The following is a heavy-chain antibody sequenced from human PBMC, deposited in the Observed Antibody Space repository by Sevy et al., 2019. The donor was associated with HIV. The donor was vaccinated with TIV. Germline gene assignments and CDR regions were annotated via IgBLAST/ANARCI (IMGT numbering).Heavy chain of an antibody. J-gene: IGHJ4*02. V-gene: IGHV3-30*02. CDR1: GFMFSNYG. CDR3: AKDLAGPGRRYFDY. D-gene: IGHD6-13*01. Sequence: GGSLRLSCAASGFMFSNYGMHWVRQVPGKGLEWVTFIRYDGSDKYYAASVKGRFTISRDDSKNMLYLQMDSLRAEDTAIYYCAKDLAGPGRRYFDYWGQGTLVTVSS. CDR2: IRYDGSDK.